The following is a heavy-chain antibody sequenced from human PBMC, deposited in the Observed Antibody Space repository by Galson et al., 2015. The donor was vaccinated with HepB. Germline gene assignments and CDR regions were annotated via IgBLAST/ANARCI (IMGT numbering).Heavy chain of an antibody. CDR2: ISYDGSNK. Sequence: SLRLSCAASGFTFSSYAMHWVRQAPGKGLEWVAVISYDGSNKYYADSVKGRFTISRDNSKNTLYLQMNSLRAEDTAVYYCARAPLLAGKKGGFVDYWGQGTLVTVSS. J-gene: IGHJ4*02. V-gene: IGHV3-30*04. CDR3: ARAPLLAGKKGGFVDY. CDR1: GFTFSSYA. D-gene: IGHD6-19*01.